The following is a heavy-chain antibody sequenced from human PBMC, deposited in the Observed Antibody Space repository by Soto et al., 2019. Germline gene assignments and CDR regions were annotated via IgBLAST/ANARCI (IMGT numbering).Heavy chain of an antibody. CDR3: ARDLDIVLVPAALDYYYYYGMDV. Sequence: QVQLVESGGGVVQPGRSLRLSCAASGFTFSSYAMHWVRQAPGKGLEWVAVISYDGSNKYYADSVKGRFTISRDNSKNTLYLQMNSLRAEDTAVYYCARDLDIVLVPAALDYYYYYGMDVWGQGTTVTVSS. D-gene: IGHD2-2*03. J-gene: IGHJ6*02. V-gene: IGHV3-30-3*01. CDR2: ISYDGSNK. CDR1: GFTFSSYA.